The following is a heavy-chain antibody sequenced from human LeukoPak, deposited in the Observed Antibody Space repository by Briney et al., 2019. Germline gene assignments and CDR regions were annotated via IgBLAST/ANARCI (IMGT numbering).Heavy chain of an antibody. CDR2: IYSGGST. CDR1: EFSVSSNY. V-gene: IGHV3-66*01. Sequence: PGGSLRLSCAASEFSVSSNYMSWVRQAPGKGLEWVSVIYSGGSTYYADSVKGRFTISRDNSKNTLYLQMNSLRAEDTAVYYCARGPNYYGSGSYFDYWGQGTLVTVSS. CDR3: ARGPNYYGSGSYFDY. J-gene: IGHJ4*02. D-gene: IGHD3-10*01.